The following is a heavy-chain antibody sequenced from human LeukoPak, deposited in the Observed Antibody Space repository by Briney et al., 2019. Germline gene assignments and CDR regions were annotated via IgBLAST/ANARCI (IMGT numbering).Heavy chain of an antibody. J-gene: IGHJ6*03. D-gene: IGHD3-16*01. CDR3: ARDRNGGDHYYMDV. V-gene: IGHV4-59*12. Sequence: SETLSLTCTVSGGSISSYYWSWIRQPPGKGLEWIGYIYYSGSTNYNPSLKSRVTISVDTSKNQFSLKLSSVTAADTAVYYCARDRNGGDHYYMDVWGEGTTVTVSS. CDR2: IYYSGST. CDR1: GGSISSYY.